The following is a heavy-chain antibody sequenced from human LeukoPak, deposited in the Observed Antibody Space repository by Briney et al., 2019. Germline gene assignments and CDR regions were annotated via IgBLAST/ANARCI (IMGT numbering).Heavy chain of an antibody. CDR2: ISYNGGYI. CDR3: ARGGFTGTSCPYFDY. V-gene: IGHV3-33*01. CDR1: GFSFRTYN. J-gene: IGHJ4*02. Sequence: GRSLRLSCTASGFSFRTYNLHWVRQAPGKGLEWVAVISYNGGYIHYEDSVKGRFTISRDNAKNTLYLKMNTLRAEDTAIYFCARGGFTGTSCPYFDYWGQGTLVTVSS. D-gene: IGHD2-2*01.